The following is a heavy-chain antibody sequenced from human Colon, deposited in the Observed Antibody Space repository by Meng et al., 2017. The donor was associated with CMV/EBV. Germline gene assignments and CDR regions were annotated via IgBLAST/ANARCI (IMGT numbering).Heavy chain of an antibody. CDR2: ISVYHGNT. J-gene: IGHJ4*02. CDR1: GYRFTSYG. Sequence: ASVKVSCKASGYRFTSYGIDWVRQAPGQGLEWMGWISVYHGNTAYAHKFQDRVTMTTDTSTGTAYMELRSLRSDDTAVYYCARMYNWNYVFDYWGQGTLVTVSS. CDR3: ARMYNWNYVFDY. V-gene: IGHV1-18*01. D-gene: IGHD1-7*01.